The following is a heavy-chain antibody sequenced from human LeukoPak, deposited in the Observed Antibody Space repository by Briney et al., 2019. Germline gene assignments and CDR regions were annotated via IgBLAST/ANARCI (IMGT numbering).Heavy chain of an antibody. CDR1: GFTFSSYA. D-gene: IGHD3-22*01. V-gene: IGHV3-23*01. CDR2: ISGSGGST. J-gene: IGHJ4*02. Sequence: PGGSLRLSCAASGFTFSSYAMSWVRQAPGKGLEWVSAISGSGGSTYYADSVKGRFTIPRDNSKNTLYLQMNSLRAEDTAVYYCAKDMIVVVIPLGWFDYWGQGTLVTVSS. CDR3: AKDMIVVVIPLGWFDY.